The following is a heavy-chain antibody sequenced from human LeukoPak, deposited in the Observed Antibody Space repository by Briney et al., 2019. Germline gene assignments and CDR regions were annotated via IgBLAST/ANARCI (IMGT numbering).Heavy chain of an antibody. CDR3: AKDPRITIFGVVPPDNWFDP. CDR1: GFTFSSYG. D-gene: IGHD3-3*01. Sequence: GRSLRLSCAASGFTFSSYGMHWVRQAPGKGLEWVAVMSYDGSNKYYADSVKGRFTISRDNSKNTLYLQMNSLRAEDTAVYYCAKDPRITIFGVVPPDNWFDPWGQGTLVTVSS. J-gene: IGHJ5*02. CDR2: MSYDGSNK. V-gene: IGHV3-30*18.